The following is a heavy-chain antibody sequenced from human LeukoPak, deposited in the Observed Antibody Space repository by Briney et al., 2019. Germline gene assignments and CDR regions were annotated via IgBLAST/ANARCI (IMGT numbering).Heavy chain of an antibody. CDR1: GFTFNNYR. V-gene: IGHV3-7*05. D-gene: IGHD3-10*01. J-gene: IGHJ4*02. CDR3: ARDSDSPVPLDY. Sequence: PGGSLRLSCAASGFTFNNYRMSWVRQAPGKGLEWVAHIKQDGSEIYYVDSVKGRFTISRDNAKNSLYLAMNSLTAEDTAVYHCARDSDSPVPLDYLGQGTLVTVSS. CDR2: IKQDGSEI.